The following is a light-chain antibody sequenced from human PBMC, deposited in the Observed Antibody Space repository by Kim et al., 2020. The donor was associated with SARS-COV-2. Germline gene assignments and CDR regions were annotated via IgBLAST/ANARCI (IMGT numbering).Light chain of an antibody. Sequence: DIQLTQSPSFLSASVGDRVTITCRASQGIFNYLAWYQQKPGKAPQPLISAASTLQSGVPSRFSGSGSGTEFTLAISSLQPEDFATYYCQQLNGDPLFAFGPGTKVDIK. CDR1: QGIFNY. CDR3: QQLNGDPLFA. J-gene: IGKJ3*01. V-gene: IGKV1-9*01. CDR2: AAS.